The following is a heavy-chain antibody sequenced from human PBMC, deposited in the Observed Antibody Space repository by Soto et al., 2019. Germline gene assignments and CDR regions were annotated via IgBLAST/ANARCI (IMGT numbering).Heavy chain of an antibody. J-gene: IGHJ4*02. V-gene: IGHV3-23*01. D-gene: IGHD3-10*01. Sequence: EVQLLESGGGLVQPGGSLRLSCAASGFTFSSYAMSWVRQAPGKGLEWVSAISGSGGSTYYADSVKGRFTISRDNSKNPLYLQMNSLRAEDTAVYYCAKDLWFGELLSEGADFDYWGQGTLVTVSS. CDR1: GFTFSSYA. CDR3: AKDLWFGELLSEGADFDY. CDR2: ISGSGGST.